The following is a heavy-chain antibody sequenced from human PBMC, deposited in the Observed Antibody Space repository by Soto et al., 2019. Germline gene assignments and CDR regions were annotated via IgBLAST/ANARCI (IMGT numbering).Heavy chain of an antibody. J-gene: IGHJ6*02. D-gene: IGHD3-10*01. CDR3: ATSMVRGATHPTYYYYGMDV. CDR1: GFTFSNYA. Sequence: GGSLRLSCEASGFTFSNYAMSWVRQAPGKGLEYVSAISSNGGSTYYANSVKGRFTISRDNSKNTLYLQMGSLRAEDMAVYYCATSMVRGATHPTYYYYGMDVWGQGTTVTVSS. V-gene: IGHV3-64*01. CDR2: ISSNGGST.